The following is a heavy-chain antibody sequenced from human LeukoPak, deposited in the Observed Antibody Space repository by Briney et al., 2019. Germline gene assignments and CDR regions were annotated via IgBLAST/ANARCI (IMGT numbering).Heavy chain of an antibody. D-gene: IGHD6-19*01. CDR2: IYSGGST. V-gene: IGHV3-53*01. Sequence: PGGSLRLSCATSGFTVSSNYMSRVRQSPGKGLEWVSVIYSGGSTFYADSVKGRFTISRDNSKNTLYLQMNNLRAEDTAVYYCARHPVAGANWGQGTLVTVSS. CDR3: ARHPVAGAN. J-gene: IGHJ4*02. CDR1: GFTVSSNY.